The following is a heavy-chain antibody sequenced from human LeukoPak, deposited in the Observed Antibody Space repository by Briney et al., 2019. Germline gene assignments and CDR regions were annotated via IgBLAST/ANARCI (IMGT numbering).Heavy chain of an antibody. J-gene: IGHJ6*04. Sequence: GGSLRLSCAASGFTFSDYWMHWVRQVPGKGLVWASRINSDGSSTTYADSVRGRFTISRDNAKNSLYLQMNSLRAEDTAVYYCARDVPSAFWSGSQDVWGKGTTVTVSS. V-gene: IGHV3-74*01. CDR1: GFTFSDYW. D-gene: IGHD3-3*01. CDR2: INSDGSST. CDR3: ARDVPSAFWSGSQDV.